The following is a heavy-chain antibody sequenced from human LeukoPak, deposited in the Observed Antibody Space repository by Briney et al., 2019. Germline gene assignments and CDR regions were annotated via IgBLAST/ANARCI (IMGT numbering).Heavy chain of an antibody. D-gene: IGHD3-16*01. CDR3: ARAGDLGYFDY. Sequence: SETLSLTCAVSGGSISSGGYSWSWIRQPPGKGLEWIGYIYHSGSTYYNPSLKSRVTISVDRSKNQFSLKLSSVTAADAAVYYCARAGDLGYFDYWGQGTLVTVSS. CDR1: GGSISSGGYS. CDR2: IYHSGST. J-gene: IGHJ4*02. V-gene: IGHV4-30-2*01.